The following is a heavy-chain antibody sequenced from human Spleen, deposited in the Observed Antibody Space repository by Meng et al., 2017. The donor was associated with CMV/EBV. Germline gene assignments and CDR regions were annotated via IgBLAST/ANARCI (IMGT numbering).Heavy chain of an antibody. Sequence: GGSLRLSCAASGFTFSSYAMSWVRQAPGKGLEWVSVIYSGGITYYADSVKGRFTISRDNSKNTLNLQMNSLRAEDTAVCYCARELLGTTTSYFDYWGQGTLVTVSS. CDR3: ARELLGTTTSYFDY. V-gene: IGHV3-53*01. J-gene: IGHJ4*02. CDR2: IYSGGIT. D-gene: IGHD1-26*01. CDR1: GFTFSSYA.